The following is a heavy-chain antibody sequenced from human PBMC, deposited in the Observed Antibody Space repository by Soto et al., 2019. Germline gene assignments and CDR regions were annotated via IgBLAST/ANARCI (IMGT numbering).Heavy chain of an antibody. D-gene: IGHD6-13*01. V-gene: IGHV3-23*01. J-gene: IGHJ3*02. CDR3: AKDLGYGSSWRYALDM. Sequence: LRLSCGASGLTFSSYAMNWVRQTPGQGLEWVSGISGSGTITHYADSVKGRFTISRDNSRNTLHLQMLSLRAEDTGVYYCAKDLGYGSSWRYALDMWGQGTLVTVSS. CDR2: ISGSGTIT. CDR1: GLTFSSYA.